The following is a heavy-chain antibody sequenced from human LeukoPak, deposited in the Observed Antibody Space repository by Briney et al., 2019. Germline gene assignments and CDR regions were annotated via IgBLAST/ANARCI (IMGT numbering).Heavy chain of an antibody. CDR2: INPSGGST. CDR3: ATETTAWFDP. J-gene: IGHJ5*02. CDR1: GYTFISYY. Sequence: GASVKVSCKASGYTFISYYIHWVRQAPGQGLEWMGIINPSGGSTRYAQKFQGRVTMTTDTSTTTAYMELRSLRSDDTAVYYCATETTAWFDPWGQGTLVTVSS. D-gene: IGHD4-17*01. V-gene: IGHV1-46*01.